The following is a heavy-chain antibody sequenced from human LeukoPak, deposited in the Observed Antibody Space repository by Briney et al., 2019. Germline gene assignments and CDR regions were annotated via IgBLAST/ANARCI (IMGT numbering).Heavy chain of an antibody. CDR2: MYYGGST. J-gene: IGHJ3*02. Sequence: SETLSLTCAVSGGSISGYYWSWIRQSPGKGPELIVYMYYGGSTNYNPSLKSRVTVSIDTSKNEFSLKLTSVTAADTAVYYCARDRPGIALIWGQGTMVTVSS. D-gene: IGHD6-13*01. CDR1: GGSISGYY. V-gene: IGHV4-59*12. CDR3: ARDRPGIALI.